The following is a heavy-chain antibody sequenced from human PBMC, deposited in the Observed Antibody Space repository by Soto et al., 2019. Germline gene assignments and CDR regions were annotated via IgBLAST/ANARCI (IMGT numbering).Heavy chain of an antibody. V-gene: IGHV4-39*01. Sequence: SETLSLTCTVSGGSISSSSNYWGWIRQPPGKGLEWIGSIYHSGRTYYNPSLKSRVTISVDTSKNQFSLTLTSVTAADTAVYYCAIREDFYYYYMVGWGKGTTVTVSS. J-gene: IGHJ6*03. CDR2: IYHSGRT. CDR3: AIREDFYYYYMVG. CDR1: GGSISSSSNY.